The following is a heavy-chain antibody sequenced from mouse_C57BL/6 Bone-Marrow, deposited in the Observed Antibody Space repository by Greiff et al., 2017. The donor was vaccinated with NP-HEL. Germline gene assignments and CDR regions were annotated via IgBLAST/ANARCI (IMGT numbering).Heavy chain of an antibody. D-gene: IGHD1-1*01. V-gene: IGHV1-59*01. CDR2: IDPSDSYT. J-gene: IGHJ3*01. CDR1: GYTFTSYW. CDR3: ARSSYYGSPSFAY. Sequence: QVQLKQSGAELVRPGTSVKLSCKASGYTFTSYWMHWVKQRPGQGLEWIGVIDPSDSYTNYNQKFKGKATLTVDTSSSTAYMQLSSLTSEDSAVYYCARSSYYGSPSFAYGGQGTRVTVSA.